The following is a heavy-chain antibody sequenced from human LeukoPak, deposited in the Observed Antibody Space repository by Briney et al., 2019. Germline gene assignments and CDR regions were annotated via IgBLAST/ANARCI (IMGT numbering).Heavy chain of an antibody. J-gene: IGHJ6*04. CDR3: ARDVTGVVPAAAMGGGYYYYGMDV. D-gene: IGHD2-2*01. CDR1: GGTLSSYA. CDR2: IIPIFGTA. Sequence: SVKVSCKASGGTLSSYAISWVRQAPGQGLEWMGGIIPIFGTANYAQKFQGRVTITADESTSTAYMELSSLRSEDTAVYYCARDVTGVVPAAAMGGGYYYYGMDVWGKGTTVTVSS. V-gene: IGHV1-69*01.